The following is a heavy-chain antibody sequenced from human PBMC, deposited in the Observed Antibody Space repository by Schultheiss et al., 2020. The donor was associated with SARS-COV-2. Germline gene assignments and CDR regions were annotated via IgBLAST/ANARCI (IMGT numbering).Heavy chain of an antibody. CDR3: TRTPHIVVVVAATPSDYYYGMDV. Sequence: GGSLRLSCAASGFTFSSYDMNWVRQAPGQGLEWLSYISTSSSTIYYADSVKGRFTISRDNARNSLYLQMNSLKTEDTAVYYCTRTPHIVVVVAATPSDYYYGMDVWGQGTTVTVSS. J-gene: IGHJ6*02. V-gene: IGHV3-48*01. CDR2: ISTSSSTI. D-gene: IGHD2-15*01. CDR1: GFTFSSYD.